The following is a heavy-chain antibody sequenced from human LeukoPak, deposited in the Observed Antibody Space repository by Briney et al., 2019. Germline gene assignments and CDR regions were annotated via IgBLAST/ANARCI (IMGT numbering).Heavy chain of an antibody. Sequence: GSLRLSCAAPGFTFNYAWMSWGRPVPGKGLEWVGQTVSEIDGGTTDYAAPVKGRFTISRDDSKSTLYLQMNSLKIEDTAVYYCTTDEDWNYARKDVWGQGATVIVSS. CDR1: GFTFNYAW. D-gene: IGHD1-7*01. CDR2: TVSEIDGGTT. J-gene: IGHJ6*02. V-gene: IGHV3-15*04. CDR3: TTDEDWNYARKDV.